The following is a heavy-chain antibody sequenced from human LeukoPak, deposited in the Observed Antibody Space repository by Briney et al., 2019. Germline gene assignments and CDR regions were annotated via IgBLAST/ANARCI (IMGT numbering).Heavy chain of an antibody. J-gene: IGHJ4*02. D-gene: IGHD2-2*01. V-gene: IGHV3-23*01. CDR1: GFTFSSYA. CDR3: AKSGYCSSTSCPFDS. CDR2: ISGSGGAT. Sequence: PGGSLRLSCAASGFTFSSYAMSWVRQAPEKGLEWVSAISGSGGATYYADAVRGRFTISRDNSKNTLYLKMKRVRVEDPGVYYCAKSGYCSSTSCPFDSWGQGTLVTVSS.